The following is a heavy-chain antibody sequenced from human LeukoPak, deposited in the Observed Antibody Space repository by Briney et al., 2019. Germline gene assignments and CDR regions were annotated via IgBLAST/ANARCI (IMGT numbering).Heavy chain of an antibody. J-gene: IGHJ6*03. D-gene: IGHD4-11*01. CDR3: ASGYSDYADYYNYYMDV. Sequence: SETLSLTCTVSGGSISSYYWSWIRQSPGKGLEWIGYIYYSGSTNYNPSLKSRATISVDTSKTQFSLKLSSVTAADTAVYYCASGYSDYADYYNYYMDVWGKGTTVTVSS. CDR2: IYYSGST. V-gene: IGHV4-59*01. CDR1: GGSISSYY.